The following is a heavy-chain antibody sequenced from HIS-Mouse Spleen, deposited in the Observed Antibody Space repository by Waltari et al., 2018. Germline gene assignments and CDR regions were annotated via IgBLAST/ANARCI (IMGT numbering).Heavy chain of an antibody. D-gene: IGHD6-19*01. V-gene: IGHV1-2*02. CDR3: ARAPGLGQCYFDY. CDR2: INPNSGGT. CDR1: GYTFTGYY. J-gene: IGHJ4*02. Sequence: QVQLVQSGAEVKKPGASVKVSCKASGYTFTGYYMHWVRQAPGQGLEWMGWINPNSGGTNNAQKFQGRFTMTRDTSISTAYMELSRLRSDDTAVYYCARAPGLGQCYFDYWGQGTLVTVSS.